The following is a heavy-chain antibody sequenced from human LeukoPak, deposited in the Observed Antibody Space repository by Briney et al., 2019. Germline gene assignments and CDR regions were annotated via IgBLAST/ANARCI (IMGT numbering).Heavy chain of an antibody. D-gene: IGHD3-10*01. J-gene: IGHJ5*02. CDR3: ARQGTMTRGGYWLDP. V-gene: IGHV4-39*01. CDR2: VSHTGST. CDR1: GASINTSNFY. Sequence: PSETLSLTCTVSGASINTSNFYWGWIRQPPGKGLESSGSVSHTGSTYSNPSLNSRVTLSVDTSKNQFSLKLTSVTAADPAVYFCARQGTMTRGGYWLDPWGQGSLVTVSS.